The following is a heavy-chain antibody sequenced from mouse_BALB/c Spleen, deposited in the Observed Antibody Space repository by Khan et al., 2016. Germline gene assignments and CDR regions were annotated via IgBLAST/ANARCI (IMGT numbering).Heavy chain of an antibody. CDR3: ASPYYYGSSHWHFDV. J-gene: IGHJ1*01. Sequence: QVQLKESGPGLVQPSQSLSITCTVSGFSLTSYGVHWVRQSPGKGLEWLGVIWSGGSTDYNAAFISRLSISKDNSKSQVFFKMNSLQANDTAIYYCASPYYYGSSHWHFDVWGAGTTVTVSS. CDR1: GFSLTSYG. CDR2: IWSGGST. V-gene: IGHV2-2*02. D-gene: IGHD1-1*01.